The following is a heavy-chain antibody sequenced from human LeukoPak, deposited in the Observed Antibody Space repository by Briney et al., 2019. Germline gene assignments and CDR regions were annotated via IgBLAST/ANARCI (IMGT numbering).Heavy chain of an antibody. CDR3: ARNVVGYCSGGSCLLNFDY. CDR2: IIPILGIA. V-gene: IGHV1-69*04. Sequence: SVKVSCKASGGTFSSYAISWVRQAPGQGLEWMGRIIPILGIANYAQKLQGRVTITADKSTSTAYMELSSLRSEDTAVYYCARNVVGYCSGGSCLLNFDYWGQGTLVTVSS. D-gene: IGHD2-15*01. J-gene: IGHJ4*02. CDR1: GGTFSSYA.